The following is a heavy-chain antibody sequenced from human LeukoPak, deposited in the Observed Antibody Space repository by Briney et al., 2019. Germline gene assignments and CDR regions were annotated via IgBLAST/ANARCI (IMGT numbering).Heavy chain of an antibody. Sequence: GGSLRLSCAAPGFTFSSYGMHWVRQAPGKGLGWVAFIRYDGRNKYYADSVKGRVTISRDNSKNTLYLQMNSLRAEDTAVYYCAKGAISGWYYFDYWGQGTLVTVSS. CDR1: GFTFSSYG. J-gene: IGHJ4*02. CDR2: IRYDGRNK. D-gene: IGHD6-19*01. CDR3: AKGAISGWYYFDY. V-gene: IGHV3-30*02.